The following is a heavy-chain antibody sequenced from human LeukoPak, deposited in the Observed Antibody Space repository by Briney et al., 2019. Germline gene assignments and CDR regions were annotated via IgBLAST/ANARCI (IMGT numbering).Heavy chain of an antibody. D-gene: IGHD4-17*01. Sequence: GGSLRLSCAASGFIFDSYSMNWVRQAPGKGLEWVSYISSGGSTINYADSVKGRFAISRDNAKNSLHLQMNSLRAEDTAVYYCARRHYGDYLDAFDIWGQGTMVTVSS. CDR2: ISSGGSTI. V-gene: IGHV3-48*01. CDR3: ARRHYGDYLDAFDI. CDR1: GFIFDSYS. J-gene: IGHJ3*02.